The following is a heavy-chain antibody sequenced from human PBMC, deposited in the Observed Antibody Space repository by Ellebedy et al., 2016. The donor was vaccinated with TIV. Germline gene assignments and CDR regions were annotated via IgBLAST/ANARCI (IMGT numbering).Heavy chain of an antibody. J-gene: IGHJ4*02. CDR2: IIPILGIA. D-gene: IGHD2-21*02. CDR3: ARGATYCGGDCYSYFDY. V-gene: IGHV1-69*04. CDR1: GGTFSSYA. Sequence: AASVKVSCKASGGTFSSYAISWVRQAPGHGLEWMGRIIPILGIANYAQKFQGRVPITADKSTSTAYMALSSLRSEDTAVYYCARGATYCGGDCYSYFDYWGQGTLVTVPS.